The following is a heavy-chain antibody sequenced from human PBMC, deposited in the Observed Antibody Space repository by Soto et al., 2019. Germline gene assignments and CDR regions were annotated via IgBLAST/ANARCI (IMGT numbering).Heavy chain of an antibody. D-gene: IGHD3-9*01. CDR2: IYYSGST. V-gene: IGHV4-31*03. Sequence: SETLSLTCTVSGGSISSGGYYWSCIRQHPGKGLEWIGNIYYSGSTYYNPSLKSRVTMSVDTSKNQFSLKLSSVTAADTAAYYCARDRPKLLTGYSSIDYWGQGTLVTVS. CDR3: ARDRPKLLTGYSSIDY. J-gene: IGHJ4*02. CDR1: GGSISSGGYY.